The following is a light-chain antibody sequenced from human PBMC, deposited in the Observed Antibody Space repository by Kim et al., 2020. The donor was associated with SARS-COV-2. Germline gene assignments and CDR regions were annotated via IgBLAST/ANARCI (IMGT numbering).Light chain of an antibody. CDR2: GDN. Sequence: GQRVIISCSGSSSNIGTNYVYWYQQFPGTAPKFLFYGDNERPSGVPDRFSGSKSGTSASLAISGLRSEDEADYYCAVWDDSLSSPVFGGGTQLTVL. CDR3: AVWDDSLSSPV. J-gene: IGLJ2*01. CDR1: SSNIGTNY. V-gene: IGLV1-47*02.